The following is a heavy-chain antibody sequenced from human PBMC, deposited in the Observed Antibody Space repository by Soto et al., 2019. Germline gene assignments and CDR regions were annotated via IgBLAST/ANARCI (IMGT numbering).Heavy chain of an antibody. CDR1: GGSISSYY. D-gene: IGHD5-18*01. V-gene: IGHV4-59*01. CDR3: ARDTVDKDMGFVY. CDR2: IYYSGST. J-gene: IGHJ4*02. Sequence: SETLSLTCTVSGGSISSYYWSWIRQPPGKGLEWIGYIYYSGSTNYNPSLKSRVTISVDTSKNQFSLKLSSVTAADTAVYYCARDTVDKDMGFVYWGQGPLVTVSS.